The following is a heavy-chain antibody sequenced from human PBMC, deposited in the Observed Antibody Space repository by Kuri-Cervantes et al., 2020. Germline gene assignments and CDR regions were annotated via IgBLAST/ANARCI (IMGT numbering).Heavy chain of an antibody. CDR1: GYTFTGYY. Sequence: ASVKVSCKASGYTFTGYYMHWVRQAPGQGLEWMGWISAYNGDTNYEQKLQDRVTMTTDTSTSTAYMELRGLTSDDTAVYYCARGSPYGYIDYWGQGTLVTVSS. CDR2: ISAYNGDT. CDR3: ARGSPYGYIDY. V-gene: IGHV1-18*04. J-gene: IGHJ4*02. D-gene: IGHD3-10*01.